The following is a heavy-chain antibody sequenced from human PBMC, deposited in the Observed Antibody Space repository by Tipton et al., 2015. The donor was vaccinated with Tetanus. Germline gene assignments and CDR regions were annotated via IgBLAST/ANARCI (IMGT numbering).Heavy chain of an antibody. D-gene: IGHD3-10*01. CDR1: GVSMRNGGFS. V-gene: IGHV4-61*08. CDR2: IYSSGSA. J-gene: IGHJ3*02. Sequence: TLSLTCAVSGVSMRNGGFSWSWIRQPPGKGLEWIGNIYSSGSANYNPPLRSRVTISVAASKDRFSLKMISVTPADTAVYYCAGSQSWFAFDIWGQGTIVTVSS. CDR3: AGSQSWFAFDI.